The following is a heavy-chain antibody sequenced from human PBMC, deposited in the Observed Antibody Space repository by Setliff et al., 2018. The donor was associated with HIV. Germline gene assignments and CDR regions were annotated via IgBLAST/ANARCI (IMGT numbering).Heavy chain of an antibody. V-gene: IGHV4-59*01. Sequence: SETLSLTCSVSGGAISETYWSWIRQSPGKGLEWIGYVYYRGSTNYNPALRSRVTFSIDASKNHVSLNLKSVTPADTAVYYCVREAYYDASTGYTSYVFDVWGQGTMVTVSS. D-gene: IGHD3-9*01. J-gene: IGHJ3*01. CDR2: VYYRGST. CDR3: VREAYYDASTGYTSYVFDV. CDR1: GGAISETY.